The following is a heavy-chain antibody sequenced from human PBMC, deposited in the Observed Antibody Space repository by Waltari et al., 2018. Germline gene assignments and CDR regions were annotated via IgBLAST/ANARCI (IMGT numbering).Heavy chain of an antibody. CDR3: QRGDY. Sequence: EVQLVESGGGLFQSGGSLSHSCAASGFTLSSFWRSWAGQAPGKGREWVANINQDGSGTYYVDSVKGRFTISRDNAKNSVFLQMNSLRAEDTAVYYCQRGDYWGQGTLVTVSS. V-gene: IGHV3-7*04. J-gene: IGHJ4*02. CDR1: GFTLSSFW. CDR2: INQDGSGT.